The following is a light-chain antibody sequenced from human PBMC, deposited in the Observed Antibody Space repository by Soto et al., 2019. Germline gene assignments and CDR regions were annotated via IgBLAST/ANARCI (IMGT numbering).Light chain of an antibody. Sequence: QLVLTQSPSASASLGTSVKLTCTLSSGHSSYAIAWHHQQPEKGPRYLMKLNSDGSHNKGDGIPDRFSGSSSGAERYLTISSLQSEDEADYYCQTWGAGSWVFGGGTKLTVL. CDR1: SGHSSYA. V-gene: IGLV4-69*01. CDR3: QTWGAGSWV. CDR2: LNSDGSH. J-gene: IGLJ3*02.